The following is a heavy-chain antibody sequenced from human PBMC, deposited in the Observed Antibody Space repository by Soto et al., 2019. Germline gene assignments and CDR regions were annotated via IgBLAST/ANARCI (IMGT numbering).Heavy chain of an antibody. V-gene: IGHV5-51*01. J-gene: IGHJ6*03. CDR3: ARQEGYCSSTSCSRYMDV. D-gene: IGHD2-2*01. CDR1: GYSFTSYW. CDR2: IYPGDSDT. Sequence: GESLKISCKGSGYSFTSYWIGWVRQMPGKGLEWMGIIYPGDSDTRYNPSFQGQVTISADKSISTAYLQWSSLKASDTAMYYCARQEGYCSSTSCSRYMDVWGKGTTVTVSS.